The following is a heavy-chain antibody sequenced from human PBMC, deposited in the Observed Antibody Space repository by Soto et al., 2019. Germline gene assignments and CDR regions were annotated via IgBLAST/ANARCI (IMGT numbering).Heavy chain of an antibody. CDR3: ARGVGSGSYYNQYNWFDP. J-gene: IGHJ5*02. CDR2: ISAYNGNT. CDR1: GYTFTNYG. V-gene: IGHV1-18*01. Sequence: QVQLVQSGAEVKKPGASVKVSCKASGYTFTNYGISWVRQAPGQGLEWMGWISAYNGNTKYAQKLQGRVTMTTDTXTXTXXIEQRSRRSDDTAVYYCARGVGSGSYYNQYNWFDPWGQGTLVTVSS. D-gene: IGHD3-10*01.